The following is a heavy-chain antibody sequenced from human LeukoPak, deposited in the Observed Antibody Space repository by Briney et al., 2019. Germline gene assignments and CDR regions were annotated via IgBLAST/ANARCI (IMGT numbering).Heavy chain of an antibody. CDR3: AKDSGELLYGDAFDI. D-gene: IGHD3-10*01. V-gene: IGHV3-30*18. CDR2: MSYDGSTK. J-gene: IGHJ3*02. Sequence: PGGSLRLSCAASGFIFRTYGMHWVRQAPGKGLEWVAVMSYDGSTKYYGDPVKGRFTTSRDNSKNMLYLQMNSLRAEDTAVYYCAKDSGELLYGDAFDIWGQGTMVRVSS. CDR1: GFIFRTYG.